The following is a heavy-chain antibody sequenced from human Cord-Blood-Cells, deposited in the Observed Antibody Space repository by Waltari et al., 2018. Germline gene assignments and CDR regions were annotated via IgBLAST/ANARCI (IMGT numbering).Heavy chain of an antibody. D-gene: IGHD2-15*01. Sequence: QVQLVQSGAEVKKPGASVKVSCKVSGYTLTELSMHWVRQAPGKGLEWMGGIIPIFGTANYAQKFQGRVTITADESTSTAYMELSSLRSEDTAVYYCARGSPYCSGGSCYSGWFDPWGQGTLVTVSS. CDR1: GYTLTELS. V-gene: IGHV1-69*13. CDR2: IIPIFGTA. J-gene: IGHJ5*02. CDR3: ARGSPYCSGGSCYSGWFDP.